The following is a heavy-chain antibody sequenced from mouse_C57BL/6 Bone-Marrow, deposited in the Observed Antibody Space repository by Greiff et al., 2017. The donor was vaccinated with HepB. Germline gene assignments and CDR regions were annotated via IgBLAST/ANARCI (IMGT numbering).Heavy chain of an antibody. Sequence: EVKLMESGGGLVQPGGSLKLSCAASGFTFSDYYMYWVRQTPEKRLEWVAYISNGGGSTYYPDTVKGRFTISRDNAKNTLYLQMSRLKSEDTAMYYCARPYLHPYAMDYWGQGTSVTVSS. V-gene: IGHV5-12*01. D-gene: IGHD5-1-1*01. CDR1: GFTFSDYY. CDR3: ARPYLHPYAMDY. CDR2: ISNGGGST. J-gene: IGHJ4*01.